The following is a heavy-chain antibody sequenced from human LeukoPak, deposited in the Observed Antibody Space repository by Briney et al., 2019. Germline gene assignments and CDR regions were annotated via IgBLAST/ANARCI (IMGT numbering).Heavy chain of an antibody. V-gene: IGHV1-69*06. CDR3: ATAMGLWFHSFDY. D-gene: IGHD3-10*01. CDR2: IIPIFGTA. Sequence: ASVRVSCKASGGTFSSYAISWVRQAPGQGLEWMGGIIPIFGTANYAQKFQGRVTMTEDTSTDTAYMELSSLRSEDTAVYYCATAMGLWFHSFDYWGQGTLVTVSS. CDR1: GGTFSSYA. J-gene: IGHJ4*02.